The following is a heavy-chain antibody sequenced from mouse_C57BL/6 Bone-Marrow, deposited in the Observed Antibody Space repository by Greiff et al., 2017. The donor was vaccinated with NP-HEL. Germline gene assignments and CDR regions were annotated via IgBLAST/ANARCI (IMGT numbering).Heavy chain of an antibody. Sequence: EVKLVESEGGLVQPGSSMKLSCTASGFTFSDYYMAWVRQVPEKGLEWVANINYDGSSTYYLDSLKSRFIISRDNAKNILYLQMSSLKSEDTATYYCARREAPAYWGQGTLVTVSA. J-gene: IGHJ3*01. V-gene: IGHV5-16*02. CDR3: ARREAPAY. CDR1: GFTFSDYY. CDR2: INYDGSST.